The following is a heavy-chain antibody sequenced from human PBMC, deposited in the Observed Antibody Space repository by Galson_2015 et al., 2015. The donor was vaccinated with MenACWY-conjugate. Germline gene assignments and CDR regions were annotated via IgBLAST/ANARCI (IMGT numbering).Heavy chain of an antibody. CDR3: ARHPPGGRGMDV. V-gene: IGHV5-51*01. D-gene: IGHD1-26*01. CDR2: IDPVDSNT. Sequence: SGAEVKKPGESLKISCTGTGYSFTNYWIAWVRQMPGKGLEWMGLIDPVDSNTRYSPSFQGQVTISADKSISTAYLQWTSLRASDTAMYYCARHPPGGRGMDVWGQGTTVTVSS. CDR1: GYSFTNYW. J-gene: IGHJ6*02.